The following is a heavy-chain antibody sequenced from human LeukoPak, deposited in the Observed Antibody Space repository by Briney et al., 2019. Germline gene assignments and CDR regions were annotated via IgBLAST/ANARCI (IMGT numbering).Heavy chain of an antibody. Sequence: GGSLRLSCAASGFTFSIHGMNWVRQAPGKGLEWVSGISPGADITYYAESVKGRFTISRDNSKNTLYLQINTLRAEDTAVYYCAKARGTDYGDYVIFDYWGQGTLVTVSS. J-gene: IGHJ4*02. V-gene: IGHV3-23*01. CDR3: AKARGTDYGDYVIFDY. CDR2: ISPGADIT. CDR1: GFTFSIHG. D-gene: IGHD4-17*01.